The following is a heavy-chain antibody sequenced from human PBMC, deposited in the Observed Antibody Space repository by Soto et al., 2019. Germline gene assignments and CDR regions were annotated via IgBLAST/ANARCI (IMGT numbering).Heavy chain of an antibody. J-gene: IGHJ6*03. D-gene: IGHD5-12*01. Sequence: GGSLRLSCAASGFTFSNAWMSWVRQAPGKGLEWVGRIKSKTDGGTTDYAAPVKGRFTISRDDSKNTLYLQMNSLKTEDTAVYYCTTDPAIVATIKHYYYMDVWGKGTTVTVSS. V-gene: IGHV3-15*01. CDR2: IKSKTDGGTT. CDR3: TTDPAIVATIKHYYYMDV. CDR1: GFTFSNAW.